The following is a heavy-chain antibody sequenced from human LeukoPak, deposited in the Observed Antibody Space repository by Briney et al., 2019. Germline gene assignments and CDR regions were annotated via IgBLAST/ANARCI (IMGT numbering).Heavy chain of an antibody. V-gene: IGHV3-30*04. CDR3: ARVSSTGYAVSSGLYY. CDR1: GFIFNTYA. J-gene: IGHJ4*02. CDR2: ISYDGGNE. Sequence: GGSLRLSCEASGFIFNTYAMYWVRQAPGKGLEWVAVISYDGGNEYYADSVKGRFTISRDDAQNSLYLQMNSLRAEDTAVYFCARVSSTGYAVSSGLYYWGQGALVTVSS. D-gene: IGHD3-22*01.